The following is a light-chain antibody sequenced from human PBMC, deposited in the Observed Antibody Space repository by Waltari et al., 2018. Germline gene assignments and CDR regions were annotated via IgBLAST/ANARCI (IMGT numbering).Light chain of an antibody. CDR1: QSVSSN. CDR3: QQYNNWPPPLT. Sequence: EIVMTQSPATLSVSPGERATLSCRASQSVSSNLAWYQQKPGQAPRLLIYGASTRATGIPARFSGSGSGTEFTLTISSMQSEDFAVYYCQQYNNWPPPLTFGGGTKVEIK. J-gene: IGKJ4*01. V-gene: IGKV3-15*01. CDR2: GAS.